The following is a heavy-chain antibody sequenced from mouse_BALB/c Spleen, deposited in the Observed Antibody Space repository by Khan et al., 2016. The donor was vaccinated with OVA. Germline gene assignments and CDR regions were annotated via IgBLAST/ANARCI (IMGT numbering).Heavy chain of an antibody. Sequence: VQLKESGAELVKPGASVRLSCTASGFNIKDTYIHWVKQRPEQGLEWIGRIAPANGDTKSDPKFQDKATITSDTSSNTSYLQLRSLTSEDTVVYYCAQPSYDPRFFEVWGAGTTVTVSS. D-gene: IGHD2-3*01. J-gene: IGHJ1*01. CDR1: GFNIKDTY. V-gene: IGHV14-3*02. CDR3: AQPSYDPRFFEV. CDR2: IAPANGDT.